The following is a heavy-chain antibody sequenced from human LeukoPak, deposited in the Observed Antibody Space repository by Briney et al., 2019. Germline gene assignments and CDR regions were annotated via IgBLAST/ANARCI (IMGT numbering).Heavy chain of an antibody. Sequence: GGFLRLSCAASGFTFSGYAMSWVRQAPGKGLEWVSAISGSGGSTYYADSVKGRFTISRDNSKNTLYLQMNSLRAEDTAVYYCAKDSLGVVVPAANDYWGQGTLVTVSS. J-gene: IGHJ4*02. CDR1: GFTFSGYA. V-gene: IGHV3-23*01. CDR3: AKDSLGVVVPAANDY. D-gene: IGHD2-2*01. CDR2: ISGSGGST.